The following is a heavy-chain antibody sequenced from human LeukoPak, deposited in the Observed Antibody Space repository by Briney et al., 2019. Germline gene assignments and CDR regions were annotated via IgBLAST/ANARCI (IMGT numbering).Heavy chain of an antibody. CDR1: GFTFSSYG. J-gene: IGHJ4*02. V-gene: IGHV3-30*03. CDR3: ARAYGDYADFDY. CDR2: ISYDGSNK. D-gene: IGHD4-17*01. Sequence: PGRSLRLSCAASGFTFSSYGMHWVRQAPGKGLEWVAVISYDGSNKYYADSVKGRFTISRDNSKNTLYLQMNSLRAEDTAVYYCARAYGDYADFDYWGQGTLVTVSS.